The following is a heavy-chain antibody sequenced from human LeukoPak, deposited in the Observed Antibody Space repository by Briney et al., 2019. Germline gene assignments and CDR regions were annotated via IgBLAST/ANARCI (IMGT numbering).Heavy chain of an antibody. Sequence: GGSLRLSCAASGFTFSSYSMNWVRQAPGKGLEWVSSISSSSSYICYADSVKGRFTISRDNAKNSLYLQMNSLRAEDTAVYYCARTERSSGWYGVHFDYWGQGTLVTVSS. CDR2: ISSSSSYI. D-gene: IGHD6-19*01. CDR1: GFTFSSYS. CDR3: ARTERSSGWYGVHFDY. V-gene: IGHV3-21*01. J-gene: IGHJ4*02.